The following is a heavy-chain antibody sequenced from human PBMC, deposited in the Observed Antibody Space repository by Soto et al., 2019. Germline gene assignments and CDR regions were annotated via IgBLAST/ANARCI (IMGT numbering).Heavy chain of an antibody. CDR2: IYPSDSDT. D-gene: IGHD5-18*01. Sequence: GESLKISCKGSGYSFTSYWISWVRQMPGKGLEWMGMIYPSDSDTNYSPSFQGHVTISADKSISTAYLQWSSLKASDTAMYYCARTESGYSYGFADVWGQGTTVTVSS. CDR1: GYSFTSYW. CDR3: ARTESGYSYGFADV. J-gene: IGHJ6*02. V-gene: IGHV5-51*01.